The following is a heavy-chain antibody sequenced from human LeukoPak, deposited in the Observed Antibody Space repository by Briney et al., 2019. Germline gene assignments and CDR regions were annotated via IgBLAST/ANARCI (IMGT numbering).Heavy chain of an antibody. D-gene: IGHD5-18*01. CDR3: ARVRDTADSAFDI. Sequence: GGSLRLSCAASGFTFSSYEMNWVRQAPGKGLEWVSYISSSGSTIYYADSVKGRFTISRDNAKNSLYLQMNSLRAEDTAVYYCARVRDTADSAFDIWGQGIMVTVSS. CDR1: GFTFSSYE. CDR2: ISSSGSTI. V-gene: IGHV3-48*03. J-gene: IGHJ3*02.